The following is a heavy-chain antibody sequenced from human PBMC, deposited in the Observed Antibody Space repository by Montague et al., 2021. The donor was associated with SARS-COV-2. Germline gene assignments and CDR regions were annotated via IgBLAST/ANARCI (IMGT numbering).Heavy chain of an antibody. CDR1: GDSISSRSW. J-gene: IGHJ5*02. D-gene: IGHD1-1*01. CDR3: ARGVAGDYWYDGKIRDFSWFDP. CDR2: VYDTSST. V-gene: IGHV4-4*02. Sequence: SETLSLTCAVSGDSISSRSWWCWVRQSPGKGLEWIADVYDTSSTNYNASLARRVSLSVDKSNNQFSLKLTSVTAADTAVYFCARGVAGDYWYDGKIRDFSWFDPWGQGILVTVSS.